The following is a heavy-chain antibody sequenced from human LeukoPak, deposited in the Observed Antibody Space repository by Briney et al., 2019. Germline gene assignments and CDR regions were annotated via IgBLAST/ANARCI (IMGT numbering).Heavy chain of an antibody. CDR1: GYTFTSNY. CDR3: ARDLIAAAGTSDY. D-gene: IGHD6-13*01. V-gene: IGHV1-46*01. Sequence: ASVKVSCKAFGYTFTSNYMHWVRQAPGQGLEWMGIINPSGGSTSYAQKFQGRVTMTRDTSTSTAYMELSSLRSEDTAVYYCARDLIAAAGTSDYWGQGTLVTVSS. CDR2: INPSGGST. J-gene: IGHJ4*02.